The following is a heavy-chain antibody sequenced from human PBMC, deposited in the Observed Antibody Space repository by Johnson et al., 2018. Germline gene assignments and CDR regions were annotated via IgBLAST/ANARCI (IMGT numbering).Heavy chain of an antibody. J-gene: IGHJ3*02. V-gene: IGHV4-34*01. D-gene: IGHD3-10*01. CDR2: INHSGST. CDR1: GGSFSGYY. Sequence: QVQLQQWGAGLLKPSETLALTCAVYGGSFSGYYWSWFRQPPGKGLEWIGEINHSGSTHYNPSLQSRVTISVDTSKNQFSLKLSPVTAADTAVYYCASSGVDDLGDLRDAFDIWGQGTMVTVSS. CDR3: ASSGVDDLGDLRDAFDI.